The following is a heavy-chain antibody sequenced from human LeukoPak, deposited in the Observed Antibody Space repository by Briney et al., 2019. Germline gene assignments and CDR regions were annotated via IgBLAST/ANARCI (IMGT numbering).Heavy chain of an antibody. D-gene: IGHD3-3*01. CDR1: GFTFSSYW. Sequence: GGSLRLSCAASGFTFSSYWMSWVRQAPGKGLERVANIKQDGSEKYYVDSVKGRFTISRDNAKNSLYLQMNSLRAEDTAVYYCASHYDFWSGYYPYFDYWGQGTLVTVSS. CDR2: IKQDGSEK. J-gene: IGHJ4*02. V-gene: IGHV3-7*01. CDR3: ASHYDFWSGYYPYFDY.